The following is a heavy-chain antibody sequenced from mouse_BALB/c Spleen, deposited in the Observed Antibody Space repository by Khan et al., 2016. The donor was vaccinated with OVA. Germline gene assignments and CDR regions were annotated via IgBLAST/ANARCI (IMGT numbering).Heavy chain of an antibody. CDR2: ISPGGDNT. V-gene: IGHV1-77*01. J-gene: IGHJ3*01. CDR3: AREWAAWFPY. CDR1: GYTFTDYY. Sequence: QVQLQQSGAELVRPGASVKLSCKASGYTFTDYYINWMRQRTGQGLEWIGEISPGGDNTYYNEKFKGKATLTADKSSSTAYMQLSSLTSEDSAVYFCAREWAAWFPYWGQGTLVTVSA.